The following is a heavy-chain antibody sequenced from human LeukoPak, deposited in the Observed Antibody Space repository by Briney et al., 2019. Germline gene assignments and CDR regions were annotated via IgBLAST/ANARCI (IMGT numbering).Heavy chain of an antibody. CDR2: IYHSGST. CDR1: GGSISSSNW. D-gene: IGHD3-22*01. V-gene: IGHV4-4*02. CDR3: ARATSTYYYDSSGLDY. Sequence: SETLSLTCTVSGGSISSSNWWSWVRQPPGKGLEWIGEIYHSGSTNYNPSLKSRVTISVDKSKNQFSLKLSSVTAADTAVYYCARATSTYYYDSSGLDYWGQGTLVTVSS. J-gene: IGHJ4*02.